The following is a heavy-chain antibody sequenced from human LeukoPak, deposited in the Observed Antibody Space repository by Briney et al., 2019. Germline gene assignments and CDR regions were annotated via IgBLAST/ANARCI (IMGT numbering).Heavy chain of an antibody. Sequence: GGSLRLSCAASGFTFSSYAMSWVRQAPGKGLEWVSAISGSGGSTYYADSVKGRFTISRDNSKNTLYLQMNSLRAEDTAVHYCAKLYSSSSSSSWFDPWGQGTLVTVPS. V-gene: IGHV3-23*01. CDR3: AKLYSSSSSSSWFDP. CDR2: ISGSGGST. D-gene: IGHD6-6*01. J-gene: IGHJ5*02. CDR1: GFTFSSYA.